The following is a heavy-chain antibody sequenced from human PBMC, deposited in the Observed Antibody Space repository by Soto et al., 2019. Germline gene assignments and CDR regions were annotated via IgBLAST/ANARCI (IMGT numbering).Heavy chain of an antibody. J-gene: IGHJ6*02. CDR2: IYHSGST. CDR1: GGSISSSNW. V-gene: IGHV4-4*02. CDR3: ARTRGASYYYGMDV. D-gene: IGHD1-26*01. Sequence: PSETLSLTCAVSGGSISSSNWWSWVRQPPGKGLEWIGEIYHSGSTNYNPSLKSRVTISVDKSKNQFSLKLISVTAADTAVYYCARTRGASYYYGMDVWGQGTTVTVSS.